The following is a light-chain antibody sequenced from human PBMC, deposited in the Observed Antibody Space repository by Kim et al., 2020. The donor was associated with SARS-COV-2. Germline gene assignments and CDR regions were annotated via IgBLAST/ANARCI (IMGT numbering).Light chain of an antibody. CDR2: VNNDGSH. J-gene: IGLJ2*01. CDR1: SGHSSNA. CDR3: QSWGV. V-gene: IGLV4-69*01. Sequence: SLGASVKLPSTLNSGHSSNAIAWHQQQPEKGPRYLMKVNNDGSHSKGDGIPDRFSGSSSGAERYLTISSLQSVDEADYYCQSWGVFGGGTKVTVL.